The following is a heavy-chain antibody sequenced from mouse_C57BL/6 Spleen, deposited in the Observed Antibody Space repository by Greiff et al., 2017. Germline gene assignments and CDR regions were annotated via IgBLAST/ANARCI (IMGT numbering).Heavy chain of an antibody. Sequence: VQLQQSGAELVKPGASVKLSCKASGYTFTSYWMHWVKQRPGQGLEWIGMIHPNSGSTNYNEKFKSKATLTVDKSSSTAYMQLSSLTSEDSAVYYCAREGYDYPFAYWGQGTLVTVSA. J-gene: IGHJ3*01. D-gene: IGHD2-4*01. CDR1: GYTFTSYW. CDR2: IHPNSGST. CDR3: AREGYDYPFAY. V-gene: IGHV1-64*01.